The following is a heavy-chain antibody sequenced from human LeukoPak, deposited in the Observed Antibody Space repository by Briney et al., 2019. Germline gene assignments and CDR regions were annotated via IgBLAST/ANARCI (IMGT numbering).Heavy chain of an antibody. V-gene: IGHV4-38-2*02. Sequence: SETLSLTCTVSGYSITSAYYWGWIRQPPGKGLEWIGSIYYSGSTYYNPSLKSRVTISVDTSKNQFSLKLSSVTAADTAVYYCARGRIAAAGSCWYFDYWGQGTLVTVSS. D-gene: IGHD6-13*01. CDR3: ARGRIAAAGSCWYFDY. J-gene: IGHJ4*02. CDR2: IYYSGST. CDR1: GYSITSAYY.